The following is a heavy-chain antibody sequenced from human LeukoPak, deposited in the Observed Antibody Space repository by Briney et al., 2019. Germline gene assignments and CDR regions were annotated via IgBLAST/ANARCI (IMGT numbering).Heavy chain of an antibody. J-gene: IGHJ3*02. CDR2: IIPIFGTA. CDR1: GGTFSSYA. D-gene: IGHD5-12*01. CDR3: ARGRVDIVATIGAFDI. Sequence: SVKVSCKASGGTFSSYAISWVRQAPGQGLEWMGGIIPIFGTANYAQKFQGRVTITADESTSTAYMELSSLRSEDTAVYYCARGRVDIVATIGAFDIWGQGTMVTVSS. V-gene: IGHV1-69*13.